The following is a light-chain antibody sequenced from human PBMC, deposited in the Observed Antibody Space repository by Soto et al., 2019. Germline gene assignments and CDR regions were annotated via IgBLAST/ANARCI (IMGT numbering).Light chain of an antibody. CDR2: KAS. J-gene: IGKJ5*01. CDR3: QQLNSYLT. V-gene: IGKV1-5*03. CDR1: QTISSW. Sequence: DIQMTQSPSTLSGSVGDRVTITCRASQTISSWLAWYQQKPGKAPKLLIYKASTLKSGVPSRFSGSGSGTEFTLTISSLQPEDFATYYCQQLNSYLTFGQGTRWRL.